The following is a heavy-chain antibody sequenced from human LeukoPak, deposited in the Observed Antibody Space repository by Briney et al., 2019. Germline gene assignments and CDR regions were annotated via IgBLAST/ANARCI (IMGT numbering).Heavy chain of an antibody. D-gene: IGHD1-26*01. CDR2: IIPINGIV. Sequence: ASVKVSCKGFGDTFSTFSISWARQAPGQGLEWMGRIIPINGIVNYAQKFQGRVTITADKSTSTAFMELSTLTSDDTAIYYCARRPGRGWGQGTLVTVSS. CDR1: GDTFSTFS. CDR3: ARRPGRG. V-gene: IGHV1-69*02. J-gene: IGHJ4*02.